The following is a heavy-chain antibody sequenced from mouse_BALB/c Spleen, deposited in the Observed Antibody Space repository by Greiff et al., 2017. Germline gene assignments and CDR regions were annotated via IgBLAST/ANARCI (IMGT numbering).Heavy chain of an antibody. V-gene: IGHV1-9*01. CDR3: ARGVDYYGSSYGYYAMDY. J-gene: IGHJ4*01. CDR1: GYTFSSYW. Sequence: QVQLQQSGAELMKPGASVKISCKATGYTFSSYWIEWVKQRPGHGLEWIGEILPGSGSTNYNEKFKGKATFTADTSSNTAYMQLSSLTSEDSAVYYCARGVDYYGSSYGYYAMDYWGQGTSVTVSS. D-gene: IGHD1-1*01. CDR2: ILPGSGST.